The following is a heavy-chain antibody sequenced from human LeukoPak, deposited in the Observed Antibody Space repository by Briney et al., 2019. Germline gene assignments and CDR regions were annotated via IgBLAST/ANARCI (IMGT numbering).Heavy chain of an antibody. CDR2: INHSGST. D-gene: IGHD6-25*01. Sequence: SETLSLTCAVYGGSFSGYYWSWIRQPPGKGVEWIGEINHSGSTNYNPSLKSRVTISVDTSKNQFSLKLSSVTAADTAVYYCARRDSSGIGWFDPWGQGTLVTVSS. CDR3: ARRDSSGIGWFDP. CDR1: GGSFSGYY. V-gene: IGHV4-34*01. J-gene: IGHJ5*02.